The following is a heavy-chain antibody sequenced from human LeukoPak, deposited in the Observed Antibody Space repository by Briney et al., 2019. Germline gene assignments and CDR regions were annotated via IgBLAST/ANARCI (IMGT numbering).Heavy chain of an antibody. Sequence: ASVTVSCTVSGYTLTELSMHWVRQAPGKGLEWMGGFDPEDGETIYAQKFQGRVTMTEDTSTDTAYMELSSLRSEDTAVYYCATRVTLIAVAGTEAGVWGQGTLVTVSS. D-gene: IGHD6-19*01. V-gene: IGHV1-24*01. J-gene: IGHJ4*02. CDR2: FDPEDGET. CDR3: ATRVTLIAVAGTEAGV. CDR1: GYTLTELS.